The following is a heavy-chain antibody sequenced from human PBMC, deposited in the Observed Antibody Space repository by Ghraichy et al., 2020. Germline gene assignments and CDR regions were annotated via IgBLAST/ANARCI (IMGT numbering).Heavy chain of an antibody. CDR2: IRYDGSNK. D-gene: IGHD3-22*01. V-gene: IGHV3-30*02. CDR3: AKGPYDSSGYWSEYFQH. CDR1: GFTFSSYG. Sequence: WGSLRLSCAASGFTFSSYGMHWVRQAPGKGLEWVAFIRYDGSNKYYADSVKGRFTISRDNSKNTLYLQMNSLRAEDTAVYYCAKGPYDSSGYWSEYFQHWGQGTLVTVSS. J-gene: IGHJ1*01.